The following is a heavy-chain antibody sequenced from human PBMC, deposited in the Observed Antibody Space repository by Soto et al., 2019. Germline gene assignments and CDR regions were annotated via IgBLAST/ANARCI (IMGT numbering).Heavy chain of an antibody. V-gene: IGHV3-23*01. CDR3: AKDREPTSYYDILTGYLPPSFDY. Sequence: GGSLRLSCAASGFTFSSYAMSWVRQAPGKGLEWVSAISGSGGSTYYADSVKGRFTISRDNSKNTLYLQMNSLRAEDTAVYYCAKDREPTSYYDILTGYLPPSFDYWGQGTLVTVSS. J-gene: IGHJ4*02. CDR2: ISGSGGST. CDR1: GFTFSSYA. D-gene: IGHD3-9*01.